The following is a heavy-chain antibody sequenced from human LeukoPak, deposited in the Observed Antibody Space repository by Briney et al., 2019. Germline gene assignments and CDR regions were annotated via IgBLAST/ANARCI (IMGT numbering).Heavy chain of an antibody. CDR3: AYRYGDPGY. CDR2: IIPIFGTA. CDR1: GGTFNNNA. D-gene: IGHD4-17*01. J-gene: IGHJ4*02. Sequence: SVKVSCKASGGTFNNNAINWVRQAPGQGLEWMGGIIPIFGTANYAQKFQGRVTITADESTSTAYMELSSLRSEDTAVYYCAYRYGDPGYWGQGTLVTVSS. V-gene: IGHV1-69*13.